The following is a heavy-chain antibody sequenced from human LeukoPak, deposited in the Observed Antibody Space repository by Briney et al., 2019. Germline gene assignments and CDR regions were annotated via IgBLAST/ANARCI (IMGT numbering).Heavy chain of an antibody. V-gene: IGHV3-33*01. CDR3: ARGSEAAAGAFDY. J-gene: IGHJ4*02. Sequence: GGSLRLSCAASGFTFRSYGMHWVRQAPGKGLEWGAIVWYDGNNKYYADSVKGRFTVSRDNSKDTVSLQLNSLRAEDTAVYYCARGSEAAAGAFDYWGQGALVTVPS. CDR2: VWYDGNNK. D-gene: IGHD6-13*01. CDR1: GFTFRSYG.